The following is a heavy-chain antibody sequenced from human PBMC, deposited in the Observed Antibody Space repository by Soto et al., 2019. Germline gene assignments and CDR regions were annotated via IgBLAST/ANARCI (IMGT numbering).Heavy chain of an antibody. Sequence: GGSLRLSCAASGFTFSSYAMSWVRQAPGKGLGWVAAISGSGGNTYYADSVRGRFTISRDNSKNTLYLQMSSLRAEDTAVYYCAKRDSYGNFDYWGQGSLVTVSS. CDR1: GFTFSSYA. CDR3: AKRDSYGNFDY. CDR2: ISGSGGNT. J-gene: IGHJ4*02. D-gene: IGHD5-18*01. V-gene: IGHV3-23*01.